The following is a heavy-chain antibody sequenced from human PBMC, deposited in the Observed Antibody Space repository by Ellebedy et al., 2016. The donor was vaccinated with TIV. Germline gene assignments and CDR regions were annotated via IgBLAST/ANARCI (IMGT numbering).Heavy chain of an antibody. V-gene: IGHV3-23*01. CDR2: ISGSGGNT. D-gene: IGHD6-6*01. J-gene: IGHJ1*01. CDR1: GFTFSSYA. Sequence: PGGSLRLSCAASGFTFSSYAMSWVRQAPGKGLEWVSAISGSGGNTYYADSVRGRFTISRDTSKNTLYLQMNSLRAEDTAVYYCAKDLHEYSNTLGVYFPHWGQGTLVTVSS. CDR3: AKDLHEYSNTLGVYFPH.